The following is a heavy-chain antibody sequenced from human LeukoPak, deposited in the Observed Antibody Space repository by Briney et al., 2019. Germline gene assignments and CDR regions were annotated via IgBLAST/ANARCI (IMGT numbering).Heavy chain of an antibody. D-gene: IGHD3-16*01. V-gene: IGHV1-2*02. J-gene: IGHJ4*02. CDR1: GYTFTAYN. CDR2: NNPNSGGA. Sequence: ASVKVSCKASGYTFTAYNIHWVRQAPGQGLEWMGRNNPNSGGADYAEKFQGRVTMTRDTSISTAYLELSSLRSDDTAVYYCVKEGDDGYWGQGALVTFSS. CDR3: VKEGDDGY.